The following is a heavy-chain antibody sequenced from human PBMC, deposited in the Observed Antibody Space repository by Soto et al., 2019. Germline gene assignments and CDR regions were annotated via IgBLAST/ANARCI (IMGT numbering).Heavy chain of an antibody. CDR3: AKSATVPAAIAY. D-gene: IGHD2-2*02. V-gene: IGHV1-3*01. CDR1: GYTFSSYG. CDR2: INAGNGNT. Sequence: ASVKVSCKAYGYTFSSYGLSWVRQAPGQRLEWMGWINAGNGNTKYSQKFQGRVTITRDTSASTAYMELSSLRSEDTAVYYCAKSATVPAAIAYWGQGTLVTVSS. J-gene: IGHJ4*02.